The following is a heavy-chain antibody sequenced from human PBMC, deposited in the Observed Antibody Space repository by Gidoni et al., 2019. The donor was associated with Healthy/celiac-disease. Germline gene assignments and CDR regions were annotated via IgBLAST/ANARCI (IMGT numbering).Heavy chain of an antibody. Sequence: YSGSTYYNPSLKSRVTISVDTSKNQFSLKLSSVTAADTAVYYCARDRGGIVVVPAAVDYWGQGTLVTVSS. V-gene: IGHV4-39*07. CDR2: YSGST. CDR3: ARDRGGIVVVPAAVDY. J-gene: IGHJ4*02. D-gene: IGHD2-2*01.